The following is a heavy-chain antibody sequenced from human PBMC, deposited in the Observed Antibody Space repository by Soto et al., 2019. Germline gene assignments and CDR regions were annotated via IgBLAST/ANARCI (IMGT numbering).Heavy chain of an antibody. J-gene: IGHJ4*02. CDR1: GYTFTSYY. V-gene: IGHV1-46*01. Sequence: ASVQVSCKASGYTFTSYYMHRVRQAPAQGLEWTGLISPIGGSTTYAQKFQGRVTMTRDTATIIVYMELSSLISEDIAVYYCARDPSNIWSGYYIDYWGQGTTVTVSS. D-gene: IGHD3-3*01. CDR2: ISPIGGST. CDR3: ARDPSNIWSGYYIDY.